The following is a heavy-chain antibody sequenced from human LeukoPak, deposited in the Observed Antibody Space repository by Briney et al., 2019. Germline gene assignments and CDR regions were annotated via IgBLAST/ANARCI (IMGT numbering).Heavy chain of an antibody. CDR2: IRNRAYGGTT. CDR3: LRHYSR. Sequence: GGSLRLSCTGSGFTFGDDAMSWVRQAPGKGLEWVGFIRNRAYGGTTEYAASVKGRFTISRDDSKSIAYLQMNSLKTEDTAVHYCLRHYSRWGQGTLVTVSS. J-gene: IGHJ4*02. CDR1: GFTFGDDA. D-gene: IGHD6-13*01. V-gene: IGHV3-49*04.